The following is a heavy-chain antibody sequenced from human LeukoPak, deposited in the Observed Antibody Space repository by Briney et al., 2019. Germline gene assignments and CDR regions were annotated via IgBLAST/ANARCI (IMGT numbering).Heavy chain of an antibody. J-gene: IGHJ3*02. CDR1: GDSISNSYW. Sequence: PSGTLSLTCAVSGDSISNSYWWTWVRQPPGKGLEWIGEVYHSGSTNYNPSLKSRVTMSVDKPNNQFSLRLTSVTAADTAVYYCASSPPRIMITFGGFDIWGQGTMVTVSS. D-gene: IGHD3-16*01. CDR3: ASSPPRIMITFGGFDI. CDR2: VYHSGST. V-gene: IGHV4-4*02.